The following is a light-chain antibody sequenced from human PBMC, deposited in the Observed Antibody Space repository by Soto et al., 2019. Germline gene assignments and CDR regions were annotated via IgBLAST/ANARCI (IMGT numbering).Light chain of an antibody. CDR1: QSVSSSY. CDR3: QQYGNSPIT. Sequence: EIVLTQSPGTLSLSPGERATLSCRASQSVSSSYLAWYQQKPGQSPRLLISGASSRSTGIPDRFSGSGSGTDFTLTISRLEPEDFAIYYCQQYGNSPITFGQGTRLEIK. V-gene: IGKV3-20*01. CDR2: GAS. J-gene: IGKJ5*01.